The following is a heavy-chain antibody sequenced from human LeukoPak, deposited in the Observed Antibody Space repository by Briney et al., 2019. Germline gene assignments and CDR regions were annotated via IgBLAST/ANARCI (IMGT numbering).Heavy chain of an antibody. J-gene: IGHJ6*02. V-gene: IGHV3-23*01. CDR2: ISGTGSDT. CDR3: ARDKPYYYGSNYYYYGMDV. D-gene: IGHD3-10*01. Sequence: TGGSLRLSCAASGFTFSSFAMSWVRQAPGKGLEWISSISGTGSDTFYADSVKGRFSISRDRSKNTLFLQMNSLRADDTALYYCARDKPYYYGSNYYYYGMDVWGQGTTVTVSS. CDR1: GFTFSSFA.